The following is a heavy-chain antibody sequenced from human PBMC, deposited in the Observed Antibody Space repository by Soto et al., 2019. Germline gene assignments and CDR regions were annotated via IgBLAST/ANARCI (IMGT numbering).Heavy chain of an antibody. V-gene: IGHV4-59*01. Sequence: SETLSLTCTVSGGSLGSYYWSWIRQPPGKGLEWIGFIFNTGRTNYNPSLKSRVSISVDTSQNEFFLRLSSVTAADTAIYFCARDGDGRMTTNPFYYNGMDVWGQGTTVTVSS. J-gene: IGHJ6*02. CDR3: ARDGDGRMTTNPFYYNGMDV. CDR1: GGSLGSYY. CDR2: IFNTGRT. D-gene: IGHD2-21*02.